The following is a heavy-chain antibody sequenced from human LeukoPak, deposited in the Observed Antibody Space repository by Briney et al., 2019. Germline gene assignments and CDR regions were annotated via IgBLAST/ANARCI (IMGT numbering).Heavy chain of an antibody. Sequence: SETLSLTCTVSGGSISSSSYYWGWIRQPPGKGLEWIGSIYYSGCTYYNPSLKSRVTISVDTSKNQFSLKLSSVTAADTAVYYCASWLVVTAITDPWVDYWGQGTLVTVSS. V-gene: IGHV4-39*01. J-gene: IGHJ4*02. CDR1: GGSISSSSYY. CDR2: IYYSGCT. CDR3: ASWLVVTAITDPWVDY. D-gene: IGHD2-21*02.